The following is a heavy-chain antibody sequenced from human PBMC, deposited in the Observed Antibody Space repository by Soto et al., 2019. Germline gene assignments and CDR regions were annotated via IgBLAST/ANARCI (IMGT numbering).Heavy chain of an antibody. CDR3: ARDRLGATGDY. J-gene: IGHJ4*02. Sequence: SVQVSFTASGYTFPSYVISWVRQAPGQGLEWMGWISAYNANTNYAQKLQGRVTMTTDTSTSTAYMELRSLRSDDTAVYFCARDRLGATGDYWGQGTPVTVSS. CDR1: GYTFPSYV. V-gene: IGHV1-18*01. CDR2: ISAYNANT. D-gene: IGHD1-26*01.